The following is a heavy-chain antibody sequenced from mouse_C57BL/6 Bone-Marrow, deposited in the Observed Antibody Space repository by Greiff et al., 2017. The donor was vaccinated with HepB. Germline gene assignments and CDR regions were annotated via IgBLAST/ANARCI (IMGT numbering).Heavy chain of an antibody. CDR3: ARGKVSTVVEMDY. CDR1: GYTFTSYT. J-gene: IGHJ4*01. V-gene: IGHV1-4*01. Sequence: VQLQQSGAELARPGASVKMSCKASGYTFTSYTMHWVKQRPGQGLEWIGYINPSSGYTKYNQKFKDKATLTADKSSSTAYMQLSSLASEDSAVYYCARGKVSTVVEMDYWGQGTSVTVSS. CDR2: INPSSGYT. D-gene: IGHD1-1*01.